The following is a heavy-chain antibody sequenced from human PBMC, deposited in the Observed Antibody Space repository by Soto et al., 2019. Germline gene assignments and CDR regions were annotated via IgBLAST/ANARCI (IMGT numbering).Heavy chain of an antibody. CDR1: GGSISSSSYY. J-gene: IGHJ4*02. V-gene: IGHV4-39*01. Sequence: QLQLQESGPGLVKPSETLSLTCTVSGGSISSSSYYWGWIRQPPGKGLEWIGSIYYSGSTYYNPSLKSRVTITVDTSQDQFSLKLSSVTAADTAVYYCARHRYYYDSSGYHSRTHFDYWGQGTLVTVSS. CDR2: IYYSGST. CDR3: ARHRYYYDSSGYHSRTHFDY. D-gene: IGHD3-22*01.